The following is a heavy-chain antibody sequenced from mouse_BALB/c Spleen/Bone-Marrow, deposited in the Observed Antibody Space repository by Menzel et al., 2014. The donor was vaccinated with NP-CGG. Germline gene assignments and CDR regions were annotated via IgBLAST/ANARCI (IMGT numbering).Heavy chain of an antibody. J-gene: IGHJ1*01. CDR1: GFTFSSYG. V-gene: IGHV5-6*01. CDR2: ISSGGSYT. Sequence: EVQRVESGGDLVKPGGSLKLSCAASGFTFSSYGMSWVRQTPDKRLEWVATISSGGSYTYYPDSVKGRFTISRDNAKNTLFLQMSSLKSEDTAMYYCARRWYGNSYWYFDVWGAGTTVTVSS. CDR3: ARRWYGNSYWYFDV. D-gene: IGHD2-10*02.